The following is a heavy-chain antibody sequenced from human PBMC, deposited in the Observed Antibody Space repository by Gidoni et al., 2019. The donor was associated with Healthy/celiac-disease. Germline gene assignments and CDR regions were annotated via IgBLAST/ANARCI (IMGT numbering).Heavy chain of an antibody. J-gene: IGHJ6*02. D-gene: IGHD4-17*01. Sequence: QLQLQESGPGLVKPSETLSLTCTVSGGSISSSSYYWGWIRQPPGKGLEWIWSIYYSGSTYYNPSLKSRVTISVDTYKNQFSLKLSSVTAADTAVYYCAGDDYGDQPTSYYYGMDVWGQGTTVTVSS. V-gene: IGHV4-39*02. CDR1: GGSISSSSYY. CDR3: AGDDYGDQPTSYYYGMDV. CDR2: IYYSGST.